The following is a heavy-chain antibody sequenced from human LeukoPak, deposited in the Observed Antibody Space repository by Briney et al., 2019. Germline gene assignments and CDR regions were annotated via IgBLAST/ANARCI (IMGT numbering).Heavy chain of an antibody. Sequence: ASVKVSCKASGYTFTSYYMHWVRQAPGQGLEWVGWISGSNGNTNYAQKFQGRVTMSTDTFTGTAYMELRNLRHDDTAVYYCARSGRGTYYYFDVWGQGTLVSVSS. V-gene: IGHV1-18*04. CDR3: ARSGRGTYYYFDV. CDR1: GYTFTSYY. D-gene: IGHD1-26*01. CDR2: ISGSNGNT. J-gene: IGHJ4*02.